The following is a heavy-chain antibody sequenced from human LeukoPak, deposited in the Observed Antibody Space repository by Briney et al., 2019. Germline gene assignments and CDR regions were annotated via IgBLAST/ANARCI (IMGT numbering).Heavy chain of an antibody. V-gene: IGHV1-69*05. J-gene: IGHJ4*02. CDR3: AAAKYDSSGYRTPPFDC. Sequence: ASVKVSCKASGGTFSSYAISWVRQAPGQGLEWMGGIIPIFGTANYAQKFQGRVTITTDESTSTAYMELSSLRSEDTAVYYCAAAKYDSSGYRTPPFDCWGQGTLVTVSS. D-gene: IGHD3-22*01. CDR2: IIPIFGTA. CDR1: GGTFSSYA.